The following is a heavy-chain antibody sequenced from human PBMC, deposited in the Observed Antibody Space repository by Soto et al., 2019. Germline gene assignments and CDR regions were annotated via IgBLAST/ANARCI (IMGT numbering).Heavy chain of an antibody. D-gene: IGHD6-13*01. Sequence: GGSLRLSCAASGFTFSSYAMHWVRQAPGKGLEWVAIISYDGSNKYYADSVKGRFTISRDNSKNTLYLQMNSLRAEDTAVYYCARAYSSSWSTIDSWGQGTLVTVSS. J-gene: IGHJ4*02. CDR2: ISYDGSNK. V-gene: IGHV3-30-3*01. CDR3: ARAYSSSWSTIDS. CDR1: GFTFSSYA.